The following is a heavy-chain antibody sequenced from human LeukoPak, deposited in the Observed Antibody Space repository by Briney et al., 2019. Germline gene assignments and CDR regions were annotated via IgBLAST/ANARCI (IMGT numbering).Heavy chain of an antibody. CDR2: IHYSGSI. V-gene: IGHV4-59*01. D-gene: IGHD6-13*01. CDR1: GGSISGYY. CDR3: ARGSFWYAY. Sequence: SETLSLTCTVSGGSISGYYWNWLRQPPGKGPEWIGYIHYSGSIDYNPSLKSRVTISIDTSKNRFSLNLSSVTAADTAVYYCARGSFWYAYGGQGTLVTVSS. J-gene: IGHJ4*02.